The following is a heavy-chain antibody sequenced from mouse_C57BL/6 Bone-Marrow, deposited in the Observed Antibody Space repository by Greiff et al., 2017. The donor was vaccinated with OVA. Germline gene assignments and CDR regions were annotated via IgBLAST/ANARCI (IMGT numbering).Heavy chain of an antibody. CDR3: ARPYGYDEGLAY. CDR2: ISSGGSYT. V-gene: IGHV5-6*01. D-gene: IGHD2-2*01. Sequence: EVNLVESGGDLVKPGGSLKLSCAASGFTFSSYGMSWVRQTPDKRLEWVATISSGGSYTYYPDSVKGRFTISRDNAKNTLYLQMSSLKSEDTAMYYCARPYGYDEGLAYWGQGTLVTVSA. CDR1: GFTFSSYG. J-gene: IGHJ3*01.